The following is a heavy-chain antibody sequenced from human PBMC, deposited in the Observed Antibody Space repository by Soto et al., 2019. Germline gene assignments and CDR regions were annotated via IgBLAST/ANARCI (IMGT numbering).Heavy chain of an antibody. Sequence: GASVKVSCKASGYTFTSYYIHWVRQAPGQGLEWMGIINPSGGSTSYAQKFQGRVTMTRDTSTSTVYMELSSLRSEDTAVYYCATSLAGLDAFDIWGQGTMVTVSS. CDR3: ATSLAGLDAFDI. J-gene: IGHJ3*02. CDR2: INPSGGST. CDR1: GYTFTSYY. D-gene: IGHD6-13*01. V-gene: IGHV1-46*03.